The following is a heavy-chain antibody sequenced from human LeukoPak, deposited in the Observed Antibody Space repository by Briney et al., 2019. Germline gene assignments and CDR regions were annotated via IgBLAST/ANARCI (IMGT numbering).Heavy chain of an antibody. CDR3: ARDAWGWDNSDYYHPVNYFDY. D-gene: IGHD3-22*01. CDR1: GYTFTSYY. CDR2: IYPSAGST. Sequence: ASVKVSCKASGYTFTSYYMHWVRQAPGQGLEWMGIIYPSAGSTNYAQKFQGRVIMTRDTSTSTVYMELTGLRSEDTAVYYCARDAWGWDNSDYYHPVNYFDYWGQGTLVTVSS. J-gene: IGHJ4*02. V-gene: IGHV1-46*01.